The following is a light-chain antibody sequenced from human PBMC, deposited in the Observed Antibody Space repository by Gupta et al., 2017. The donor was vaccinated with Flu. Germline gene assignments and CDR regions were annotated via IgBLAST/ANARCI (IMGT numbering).Light chain of an antibody. Sequence: DIQMTQSPSTLSASIGDRVTITCRSSHNINNWLAWYQQKPGEAPQLLIYKASTLEIGVPSRFSGSGSGTDFNLTINRLQPEDQATYFCQQYNAPSYAFGQGTKLEIK. CDR1: HNINNW. J-gene: IGKJ2*01. CDR3: QQYNAPSYA. CDR2: KAS. V-gene: IGKV1-5*03.